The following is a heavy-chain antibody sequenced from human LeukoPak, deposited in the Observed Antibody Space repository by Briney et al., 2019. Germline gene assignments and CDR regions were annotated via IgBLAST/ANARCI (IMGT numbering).Heavy chain of an antibody. CDR2: IRSKANSYAT. V-gene: IGHV3-73*01. CDR1: GFTFSGSA. J-gene: IGHJ3*02. CDR3: TRCSGGSCYKLGGAFDI. D-gene: IGHD2-15*01. Sequence: GGSLKLSCAASGFTFSGSAMHWVRQASGKGLEWVGRIRSKANSYATAYAASVKGRFTISRDDSKNTAYLQMNSLKTEDTAVYYCTRCSGGSCYKLGGAFDIWGQGTMVTVFS.